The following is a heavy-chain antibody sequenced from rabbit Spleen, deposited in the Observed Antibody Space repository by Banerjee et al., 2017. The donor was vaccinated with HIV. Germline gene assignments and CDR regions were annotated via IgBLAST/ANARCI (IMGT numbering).Heavy chain of an antibody. CDR3: ARDAGSGHYIDAYFDL. V-gene: IGHV1S45*01. J-gene: IGHJ4*01. CDR1: GFDFSTYYM. CDR2: IYTGNVKT. D-gene: IGHD8-1*01. Sequence: EQLKESGGGLVQPGGSLKLSCKGSGFDFSTYYMSWVRQAPGKGLEWIGCIYTGNVKTYYASWAKGRFTISKTSSTTVTLQMTSLTVADTATYFCARDAGSGHYIDAYFDLWGPGTLVTVS.